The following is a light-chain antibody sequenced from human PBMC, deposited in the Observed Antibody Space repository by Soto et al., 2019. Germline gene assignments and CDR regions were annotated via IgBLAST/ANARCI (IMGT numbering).Light chain of an antibody. CDR1: QTVRNN. CDR2: DAS. J-gene: IGKJ4*02. V-gene: IGKV3-20*01. CDR3: QQYGSSPRT. Sequence: EIVLTQSPATLSLSPGERATLSCRASQTVRNNLAWYQQRPGQAPRLLIYDASSRATGIPARFSGSGSGTDFSLTISRLEAEDFAVYYCQQYGSSPRTFGGGTKVDIK.